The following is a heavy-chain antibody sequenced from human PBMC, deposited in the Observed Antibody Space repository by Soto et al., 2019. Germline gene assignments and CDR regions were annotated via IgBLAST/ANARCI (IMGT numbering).Heavy chain of an antibody. CDR1: GFTLSSYW. CDR3: ARGSSLNY. D-gene: IGHD6-13*01. J-gene: IGHJ4*02. Sequence: EVQLVESGGGLVQPGGSLRLSCVGSGFTLSSYWMSWARQAPGKGLEWLANIKQDGSEQHYVDSVKGRFSISRDNAQNSLFLHMSSLRDEDTAVYYCARGSSLNYWGQGTPVTVSS. CDR2: IKQDGSEQ. V-gene: IGHV3-7*01.